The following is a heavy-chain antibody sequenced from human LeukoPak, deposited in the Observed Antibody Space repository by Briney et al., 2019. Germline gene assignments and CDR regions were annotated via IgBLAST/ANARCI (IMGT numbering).Heavy chain of an antibody. CDR3: ARGDVDWNDFDY. V-gene: IGHV1-18*04. CDR2: ICAYNGNT. Sequence: ASVKVSCKASGYTFTSYGISWVRQAPGQGLEWMGWICAYNGNTHYAQKLQGRVTMTTDTSTSTAYMELRSLRSDDTAVYYCARGDVDWNDFDYWGQGTLVTVSS. D-gene: IGHD1-1*01. CDR1: GYTFTSYG. J-gene: IGHJ4*02.